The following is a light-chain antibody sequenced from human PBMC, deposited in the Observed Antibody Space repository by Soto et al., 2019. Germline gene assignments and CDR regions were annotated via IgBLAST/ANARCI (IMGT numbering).Light chain of an antibody. CDR3: QQYGNSPWT. CDR1: QTFSSSY. Sequence: EIVLTQSPGTLSLSPGERATLSCRASQTFSSSYLAWYQQKPGQAPRLLIYGASSRATGIPDRFSGSGSGTDFTLTISRLDPEDFAVYYCQQYGNSPWTFVQGTKVDIK. CDR2: GAS. J-gene: IGKJ1*01. V-gene: IGKV3-20*01.